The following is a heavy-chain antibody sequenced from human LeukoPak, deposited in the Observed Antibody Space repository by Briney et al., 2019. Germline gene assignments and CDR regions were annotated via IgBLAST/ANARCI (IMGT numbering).Heavy chain of an antibody. V-gene: IGHV3-21*01. CDR1: GFTFSSYI. J-gene: IGHJ4*02. Sequence: GGSLRLFCAASGFTFSSYIMNWVRQAPGKGLEWVSSISSSSSYIYYADSVKGRFTISRDNAKNSLYLQMNSLRAEDTAVYYCAREGAGGDYNDWGQGTLVTVSS. CDR3: AREGAGGDYND. CDR2: ISSSSSYI. D-gene: IGHD4-17*01.